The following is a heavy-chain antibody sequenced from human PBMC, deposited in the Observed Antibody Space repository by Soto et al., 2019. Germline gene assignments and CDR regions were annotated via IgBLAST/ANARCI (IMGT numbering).Heavy chain of an antibody. J-gene: IGHJ6*02. V-gene: IGHV4-39*01. Sequence: SETLSLTCTVSGGSISSSSYYWGWIRQPPGKGLEWIGSIYYSGSTYYNPSLKSRVTISGDTSKNQFSLKLSSVTAADTAVYYCARHMDDYYYYYGMDVWGQGTTVTVSS. CDR2: IYYSGST. CDR3: ARHMDDYYYYYGMDV. CDR1: GGSISSSSYY. D-gene: IGHD3-10*01.